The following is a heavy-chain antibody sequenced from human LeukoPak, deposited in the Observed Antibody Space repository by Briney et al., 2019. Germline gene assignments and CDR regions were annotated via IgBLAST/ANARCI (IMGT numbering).Heavy chain of an antibody. CDR2: IFHNGDT. CDR1: GGSFSWGGSY. CDR3: ARDSRLASRTGTFDS. Sequence: PSETLSLTCSISGGSFSWGGSYWSWIRQPPGKGLEWLGYIFHNGDTYYNSSLKSRVSLSVDKANKKFSLRLTSVTAADTAVYFCARDSRLASRTGTFDSWGQGTLVIVSS. J-gene: IGHJ4*02. D-gene: IGHD1-7*01. V-gene: IGHV4-30-2*01.